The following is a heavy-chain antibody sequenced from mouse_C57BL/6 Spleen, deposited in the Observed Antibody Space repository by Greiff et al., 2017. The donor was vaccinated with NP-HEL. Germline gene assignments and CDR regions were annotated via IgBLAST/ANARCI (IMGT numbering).Heavy chain of an antibody. CDR1: GYAFSSSW. CDR2: IYPGDGDT. CDR3: ASSDYDEGCAMDY. D-gene: IGHD2-4*01. V-gene: IGHV1-82*01. Sequence: VQLQQSGPELVKPGASVKISCKASGYAFSSSWMNWVKQRPGKGLEWIGRIYPGDGDTNYNGKFKGKATLTADKSSSTAYMQLSSLTSEDSAVYFCASSDYDEGCAMDYWGQGSSVTVSS. J-gene: IGHJ4*01.